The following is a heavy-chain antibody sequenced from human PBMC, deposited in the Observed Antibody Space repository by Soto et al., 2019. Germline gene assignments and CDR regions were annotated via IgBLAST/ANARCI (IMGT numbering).Heavy chain of an antibody. Sequence: EVQLVESGGGLVQPGRSLRLSCAASGFTFDDYAMHWVRQAPGKGLEWVSGISWNGGSIGYADSVKGRFTISRDNAKNSLYLQMNSLRAEDTALYYCAKEGPYRDDSSGFFAWGQGTLVTVSS. CDR1: GFTFDDYA. J-gene: IGHJ5*02. CDR2: ISWNGGSI. CDR3: AKEGPYRDDSSGFFA. V-gene: IGHV3-9*01. D-gene: IGHD3-22*01.